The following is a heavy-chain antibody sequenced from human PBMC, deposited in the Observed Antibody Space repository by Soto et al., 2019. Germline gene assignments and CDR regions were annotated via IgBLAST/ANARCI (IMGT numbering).Heavy chain of an antibody. CDR2: IYSDDDK. CDR3: AHSRPPRLLDY. D-gene: IGHD6-6*01. CDR1: GFSLSTSGVG. Sequence: QITLKESGPTLVKPTQTLTLTCTFSGFSLSTSGVGVGWIRQSPGKALEWLALIYSDDDKRYSPSLNSRLTXTXXTSKGQVALTMTNMDPVDTATYYCAHSRPPRLLDYWGQGTLVTVSS. J-gene: IGHJ4*02. V-gene: IGHV2-5*02.